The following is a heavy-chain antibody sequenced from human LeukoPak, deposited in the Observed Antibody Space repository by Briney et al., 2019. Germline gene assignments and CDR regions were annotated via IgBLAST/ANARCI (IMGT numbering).Heavy chain of an antibody. CDR1: GGSISSGGYY. CDR2: IYHSGST. J-gene: IGHJ4*02. V-gene: IGHV4-30-2*01. CDR3: AIGGWGSFPFDY. D-gene: IGHD3-16*01. Sequence: PSQTLSLTCTVSGGSISSGGYYWSWIRQPPGKGLEWIGYIYHSGSTYYNPSLKSRVTISVDKSKNQFSLKLRSVTAADTAMYYCAIGGWGSFPFDYWGQGPLVTVSS.